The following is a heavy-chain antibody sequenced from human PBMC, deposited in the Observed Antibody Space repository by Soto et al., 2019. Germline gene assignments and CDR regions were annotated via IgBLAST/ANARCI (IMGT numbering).Heavy chain of an antibody. CDR3: ARDHGAAKPYFDY. CDR1: GGSISSGGYY. J-gene: IGHJ4*02. D-gene: IGHD6-25*01. CDR2: IYYSGST. V-gene: IGHV4-31*03. Sequence: TSETLSLTCTVSGGSISSGGYYWSWIRQHPGKSLEWIGYIYYSGSTYYNPSLKSRVTISVDTSKNQFSLKLSSVTAADTAVYYCARDHGAAKPYFDYWGQGTLVTVSS.